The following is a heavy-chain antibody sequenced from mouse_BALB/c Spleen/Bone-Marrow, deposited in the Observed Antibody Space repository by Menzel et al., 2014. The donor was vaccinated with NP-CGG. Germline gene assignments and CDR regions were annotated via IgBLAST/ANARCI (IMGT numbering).Heavy chain of an antibody. CDR1: GFNIKDTY. J-gene: IGHJ2*01. V-gene: IGHV14-3*02. D-gene: IGHD1-1*01. Sequence: VQLQQSGAELVKPGASVTLSCTASGFNIKDTYMHWVKQRPEQGLEWIGRIDPANGNTKYDPKFQGKATITADTSSNTAYLQLSSLTSEDTAVYYCARYYYGFYFDYWGQGTTLTVSS. CDR3: ARYYYGFYFDY. CDR2: IDPANGNT.